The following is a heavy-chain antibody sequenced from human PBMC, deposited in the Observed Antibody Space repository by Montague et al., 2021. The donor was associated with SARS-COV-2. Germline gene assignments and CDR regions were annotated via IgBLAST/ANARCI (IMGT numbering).Heavy chain of an antibody. V-gene: IGHV4-31*03. CDR3: ARQLPSTCATNKLYPFHFDP. J-gene: IGHJ5*02. CDR2: ISSTGRT. Sequence: TLSLTCTVDLHSGSSGAHSQSWIAHVSTTVTTWIRMISSTGRTYYNPSLKSRVTISVDTSKNQFSLRLSPVTVADTAVYFCARQLPSTCATNKLYPFHFDPWGQGSLVTVSS. CDR1: LHSGSSGAHS. D-gene: IGHD1-26*01.